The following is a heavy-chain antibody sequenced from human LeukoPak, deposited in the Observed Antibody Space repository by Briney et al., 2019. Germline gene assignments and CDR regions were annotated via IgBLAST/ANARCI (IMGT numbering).Heavy chain of an antibody. CDR3: ARQQQYYDFWSGYYRFDP. V-gene: IGHV4-34*01. D-gene: IGHD3-3*01. CDR2: IYHSGST. Sequence: SETLSLTCAVYGGSFSGYYWSWIRQPPGKRLEWIGSIYHSGSTYYNPSLKSRVTISVDTSKNQFSLKLSSVTAADTAVYYCARQQQYYDFWSGYYRFDPWGQGTLVTVSS. J-gene: IGHJ5*02. CDR1: GGSFSGYY.